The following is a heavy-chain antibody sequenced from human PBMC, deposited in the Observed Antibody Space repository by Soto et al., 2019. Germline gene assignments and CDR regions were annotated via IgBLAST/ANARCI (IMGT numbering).Heavy chain of an antibody. Sequence: QITLQESGPTLVKPTQTLTLTCTFSGFSLSTSGVGVGWIRQPPEKALEWLALIYWDDDKRYSPSLKSRLTIXKXXSKNQVVLTMTNMDPVDTATYYCAHRPEGTNWYDYWGQGTLVTVSS. V-gene: IGHV2-5*02. J-gene: IGHJ5*01. CDR1: GFSLSTSGVG. CDR2: IYWDDDK. CDR3: AHRPEGTNWYDY.